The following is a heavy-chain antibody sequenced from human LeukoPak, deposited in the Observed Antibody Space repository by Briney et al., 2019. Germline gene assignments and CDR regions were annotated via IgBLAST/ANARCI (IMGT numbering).Heavy chain of an antibody. CDR1: GYSISSGYY. CDR2: IYHSGST. Sequence: SETLSLTCTVSGYSISSGYYWGWIRQPPGKGLEWIGSIYHSGSTYYNPSLKSRVTISVDTSKNQFSLKLSSVTAADTAVYYCARDLAYWGQGTLVTVSS. V-gene: IGHV4-38-2*02. CDR3: ARDLAY. D-gene: IGHD3-16*01. J-gene: IGHJ4*02.